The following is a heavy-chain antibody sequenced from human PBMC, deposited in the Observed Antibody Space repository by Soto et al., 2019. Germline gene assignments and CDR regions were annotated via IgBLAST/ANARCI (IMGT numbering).Heavy chain of an antibody. CDR1: GGSINSYS. V-gene: IGHV4-59*08. CDR2: ISDIAYT. Sequence: SETLSLTCTVSGGSINSYSWNWVRQPPGKGLEWIGYISDIAYTSYNPSLKGRVSISVDTSKNQFSLTLTSVTAADTAVYYCARQGFGVLHGLVDVWGQGTTVTVSS. J-gene: IGHJ6*02. D-gene: IGHD3-10*01. CDR3: ARQGFGVLHGLVDV.